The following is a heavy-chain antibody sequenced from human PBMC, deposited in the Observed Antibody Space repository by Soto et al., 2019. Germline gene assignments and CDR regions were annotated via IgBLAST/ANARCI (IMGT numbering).Heavy chain of an antibody. D-gene: IGHD3-10*01. CDR3: ARGKFGELSPFNY. CDR2: IYYTGNT. J-gene: IGHJ4*02. V-gene: IGHV4-61*08. CDR1: GGSISSGGYY. Sequence: PSETLSLTCTVSGGSISSGGYYWSWIRQPPGKGLEWIGYIYYTGNTKYNPSLMSRVTISVDTSRSQFSLRLDSVTAADTAVYYCARGKFGELSPFNYWGQGALVTVSS.